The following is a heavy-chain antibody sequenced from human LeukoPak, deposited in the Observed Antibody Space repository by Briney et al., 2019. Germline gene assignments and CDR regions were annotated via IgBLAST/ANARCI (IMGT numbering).Heavy chain of an antibody. D-gene: IGHD6-13*01. Sequence: GGSLRLSCAASGFTFSSYAMSWVRQAPGKGLEWISYVSSSSRTIYHADSVTGRFSVSRDNAKNSLYLQMNSLRAGDTAVYYCARDSSWSFDYWGQGTLVTVSS. CDR1: GFTFSSYA. CDR3: ARDSSWSFDY. J-gene: IGHJ4*02. CDR2: VSSSSRTI. V-gene: IGHV3-48*01.